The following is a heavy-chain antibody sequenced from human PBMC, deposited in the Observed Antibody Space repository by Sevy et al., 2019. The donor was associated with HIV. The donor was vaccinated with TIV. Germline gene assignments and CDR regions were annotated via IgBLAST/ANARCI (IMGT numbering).Heavy chain of an antibody. D-gene: IGHD3-10*01. Sequence: GGSLRLSCEASGFSFSDYNMDWVRQAPGRGLEWLGRSGNKANIYNTQYAASVKGRFSISRDDLKNSLSLQMNSLNTEDTAVYYCARELWYGELGGWFDPWGQGTLVTVSS. CDR3: ARELWYGELGGWFDP. CDR1: GFSFSDYN. V-gene: IGHV3-72*01. J-gene: IGHJ5*02. CDR2: SGNKANIYNT.